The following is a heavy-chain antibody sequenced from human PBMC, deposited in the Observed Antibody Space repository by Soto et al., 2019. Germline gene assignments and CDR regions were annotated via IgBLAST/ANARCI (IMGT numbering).Heavy chain of an antibody. V-gene: IGHV3-48*03. CDR3: ARAGIVAAGEGGDGMDV. CDR1: GFIFSSYE. J-gene: IGHJ6*02. Sequence: EVQLVESGGGLVQPGGSLRLSCAASGFIFSSYEMNWVRQAPGKGLEWVSYISSSGSTIYYADSVKGRFTISRDNAKNSLYLQMNSLRAEDTAVYYCARAGIVAAGEGGDGMDVWGQGTTVTVSS. CDR2: ISSSGSTI. D-gene: IGHD6-13*01.